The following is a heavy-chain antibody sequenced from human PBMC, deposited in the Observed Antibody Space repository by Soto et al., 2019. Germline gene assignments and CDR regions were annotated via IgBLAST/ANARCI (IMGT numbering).Heavy chain of an antibody. J-gene: IGHJ5*02. CDR2: IYDTGTT. CDR1: GASVRSGSYY. D-gene: IGHD3-22*01. CDR3: ARGSDYYDSSGYWNWFDP. Sequence: SETLSLTCTVSGASVRSGSYYWSWVRQPPGRGLEWIGYIYDTGTTNYNPSLKSRVTISVDTSKNQFSLKLSSVTAADTAVYYCARGSDYYDSSGYWNWFDPWGQGTLVTVSS. V-gene: IGHV4-61*01.